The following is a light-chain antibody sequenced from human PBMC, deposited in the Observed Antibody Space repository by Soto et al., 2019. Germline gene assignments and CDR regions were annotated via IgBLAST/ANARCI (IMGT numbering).Light chain of an antibody. Sequence: DIQMTQSPSTLSASVGDRVTITCRASQSVSTWLAWYQQKPGKAPKLLIYDASSLEGGVTSRFSASGFGLEFTLTITSMRPDDFATYQCQQYHAFPWTFGQATKAEFK. J-gene: IGKJ1*01. CDR3: QQYHAFPWT. CDR2: DAS. CDR1: QSVSTW. V-gene: IGKV1-5*01.